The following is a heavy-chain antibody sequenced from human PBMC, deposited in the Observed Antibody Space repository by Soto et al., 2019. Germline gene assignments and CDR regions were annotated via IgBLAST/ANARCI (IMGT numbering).Heavy chain of an antibody. CDR3: AREQRNNLRDYYAMDV. J-gene: IGHJ6*01. V-gene: IGHV4-59*12. CDR1: GGSISSYY. Sequence: SETLSLTCTVSGGSISSYYWSWIRQPPGKGLEWIGYMYHSGSTYYNPSLKSRVTISIDRSKNQFSLKLSSVTAADTAVYYCAREQRNNLRDYYAMDVWGQGTTVTVSS. CDR2: MYHSGST. D-gene: IGHD6-25*01.